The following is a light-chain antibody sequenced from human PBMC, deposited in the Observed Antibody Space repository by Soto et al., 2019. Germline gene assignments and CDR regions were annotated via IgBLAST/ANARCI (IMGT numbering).Light chain of an antibody. CDR2: DAS. Sequence: EIVLTQSPATLYLSPGERATLSCRVSQSVSSYLAWYQQKPGQAPRLLIYDASNRATGIPARFSGSGSGTDFTLTISSLEPEDFAVYYCQQRSNWPLTFCGGTKVEIK. J-gene: IGKJ4*01. V-gene: IGKV3-11*01. CDR3: QQRSNWPLT. CDR1: QSVSSY.